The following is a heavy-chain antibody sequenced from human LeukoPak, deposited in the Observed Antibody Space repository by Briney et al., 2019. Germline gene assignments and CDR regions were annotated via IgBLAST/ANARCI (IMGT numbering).Heavy chain of an antibody. CDR3: AKDFWSGYQPLPGYYYYYMDV. CDR2: ISGSGGST. D-gene: IGHD3-3*01. J-gene: IGHJ6*03. V-gene: IGHV3-23*01. Sequence: PGGSLRLSCAASGFTFSSYAMSWVRQAPGKGLEWVSAISGSGGSTYYADSVKGRFTISRDNSKNTLYLQMNSLRAEDTAVYYCAKDFWSGYQPLPGYYYYYMDVWGKGTTVTVSS. CDR1: GFTFSSYA.